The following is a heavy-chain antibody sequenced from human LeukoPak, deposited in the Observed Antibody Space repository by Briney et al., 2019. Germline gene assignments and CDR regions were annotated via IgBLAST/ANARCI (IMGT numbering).Heavy chain of an antibody. J-gene: IGHJ5*02. D-gene: IGHD3-22*01. CDR1: GFTFSSYA. CDR2: ISYDGSNK. CDR3: ARGGYYDSSAPSWFDP. V-gene: IGHV3-30-3*01. Sequence: GGSLRLSCAASGFTFSSYAMHWVRQAPGKGLEWVAVISYDGSNKYYADSVKGRFTISRDNSKNTLYLQMNSLRAEDTAVCYCARGGYYDSSAPSWFDPWGQGTLVTVSS.